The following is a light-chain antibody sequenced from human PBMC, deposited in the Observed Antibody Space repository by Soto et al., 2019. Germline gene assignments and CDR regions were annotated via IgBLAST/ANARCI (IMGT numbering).Light chain of an antibody. CDR1: QSVSSNH. V-gene: IGKV3-20*01. CDR3: QQYGSAPTLT. Sequence: EIVLTQSPGTLSLSPGERATLYCRASQSVSSNHLAWYQQKPGQAPRLLIYGASSRATGIPDRFSGSGSGTDFTLTISRLEPEDFAVYYCQQYGSAPTLTFGGGSKVDIK. J-gene: IGKJ4*01. CDR2: GAS.